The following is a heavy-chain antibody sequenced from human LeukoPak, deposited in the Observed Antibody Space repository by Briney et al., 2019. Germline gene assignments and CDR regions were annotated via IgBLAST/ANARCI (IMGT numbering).Heavy chain of an antibody. J-gene: IGHJ4*02. CDR1: GASISIGFYY. D-gene: IGHD4-11*01. CDR2: IYYSGST. Sequence: PSETLSLTCTVSGASISIGFYYWSWIRQHPGKGLEWIGYIYYSGSTYYNPSLKSRVTMSVDTSKNQFSLKVSSVTAADTAVYYCARGPYRNSFDYWGQGTLVTVSS. V-gene: IGHV4-31*03. CDR3: ARGPYRNSFDY.